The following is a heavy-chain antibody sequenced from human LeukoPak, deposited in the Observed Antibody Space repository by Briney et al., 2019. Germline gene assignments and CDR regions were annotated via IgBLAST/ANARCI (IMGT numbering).Heavy chain of an antibody. CDR2: INPNSGGT. V-gene: IGHV1-2*02. J-gene: IGHJ3*02. Sequence: ASVKVSCKASGYTFTGYYMHWVRQAPGRGLEWMGWINPNSGGTNYAQKFQGRVTMTRDTSISTAYMELSRLRSDDTAVYYCARGSGSYGAPRDAFDIWGQGTMVTVSS. CDR1: GYTFTGYY. CDR3: ARGSGSYGAPRDAFDI. D-gene: IGHD5-18*01.